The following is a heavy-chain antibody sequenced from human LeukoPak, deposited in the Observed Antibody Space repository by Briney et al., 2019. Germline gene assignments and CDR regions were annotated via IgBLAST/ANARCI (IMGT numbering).Heavy chain of an antibody. J-gene: IGHJ4*02. Sequence: SETLSLTCAVYGGSFGGYYWSWIRQPPGKGLEWIGEINHSGSTNYNPSLKSRVTISVDTSKNQFSLKLSSVTAADTAVYYCARGPRWLQPYFDYWGQGTLVTVSS. V-gene: IGHV4-34*01. CDR1: GGSFGGYY. CDR2: INHSGST. D-gene: IGHD5-24*01. CDR3: ARGPRWLQPYFDY.